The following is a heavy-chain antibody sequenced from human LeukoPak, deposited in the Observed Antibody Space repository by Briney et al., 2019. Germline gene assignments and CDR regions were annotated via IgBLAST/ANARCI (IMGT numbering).Heavy chain of an antibody. CDR1: GYSISSGYY. CDR2: IYHSGST. V-gene: IGHV4-38-2*02. Sequence: SETLSLTCTVSGYSISSGYYWGWIRQPPGKGLEWIGSIYHSGSTYYNPSLKSRVTISVDTPKNQFSLKLSSVTAADTAVYYCARGDRAAAGIFYWGQGTLVTVSS. D-gene: IGHD6-13*01. J-gene: IGHJ4*02. CDR3: ARGDRAAAGIFY.